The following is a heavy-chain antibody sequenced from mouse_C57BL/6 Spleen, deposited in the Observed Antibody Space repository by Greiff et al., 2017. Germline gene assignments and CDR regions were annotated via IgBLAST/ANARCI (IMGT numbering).Heavy chain of an antibody. CDR1: GFTFSDYG. D-gene: IGHD2-4*01. V-gene: IGHV5-17*01. CDR3: AKNDYSYYYAMDY. Sequence: EVQLVESGGGLVKPGGSLKLSCAASGFTFSDYGMHWVRQAPEKGLEWVAYISSGSSTIYYADTVKGRFTISRDNAKNTLFLQMTSLRSEDTAMYYCAKNDYSYYYAMDYWGQGTSVTVSS. CDR2: ISSGSSTI. J-gene: IGHJ4*01.